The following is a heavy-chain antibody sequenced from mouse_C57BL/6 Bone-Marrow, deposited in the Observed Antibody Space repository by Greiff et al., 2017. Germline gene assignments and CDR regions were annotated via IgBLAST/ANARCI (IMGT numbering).Heavy chain of an antibody. CDR3: SSFDVDYFDF. CDR1: GFNIKDDY. V-gene: IGHV14-4*01. CDR2: IDPENGDT. Sequence: EVQLQQSGAELVRPGASVKLSCTASGFNIKDDYIHWVKQRPEQGLEWIGWIDPENGDTEYASKFQGKATITSDTSSTTAYLQLSSLTSEYTAVYYYSSFDVDYFDFWGQGTPLTVAS. D-gene: IGHD2-3*01. J-gene: IGHJ2*01.